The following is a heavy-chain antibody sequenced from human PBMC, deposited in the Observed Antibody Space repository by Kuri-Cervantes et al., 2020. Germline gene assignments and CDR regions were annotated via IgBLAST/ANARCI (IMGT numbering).Heavy chain of an antibody. V-gene: IGHV4-34*01. CDR2: INHSGST. D-gene: IGHD2-8*02. CDR3: ARVKGNGWWDYYYGMDV. CDR1: GGSFSGYY. J-gene: IGHJ6*02. Sequence: GSLRLSCAVYGGSFSGYYWSWIRQPPGKGLEWIGEINHSGSTNYNPSLKSRVTISVDTSKNQFSLKLSSVTAADTAVYYCARVKGNGWWDYYYGMDVWGQGTTVTVSS.